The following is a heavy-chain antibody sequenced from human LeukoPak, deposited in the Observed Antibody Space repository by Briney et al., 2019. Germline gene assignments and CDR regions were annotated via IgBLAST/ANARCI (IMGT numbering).Heavy chain of an antibody. V-gene: IGHV3-7*03. Sequence: GGSLRLSCAASGFTFSSYWMSWVRQAPGKGLEWVANIKQDGSEKYYVDSVKGRFTISRDNAKNSLYLQMNSLRAEDTAVYYCAKGSLMYYDFWSGYYPYYYYYGMDVWGQGTTVTVSS. J-gene: IGHJ6*02. CDR1: GFTFSSYW. D-gene: IGHD3-3*01. CDR2: IKQDGSEK. CDR3: AKGSLMYYDFWSGYYPYYYYYGMDV.